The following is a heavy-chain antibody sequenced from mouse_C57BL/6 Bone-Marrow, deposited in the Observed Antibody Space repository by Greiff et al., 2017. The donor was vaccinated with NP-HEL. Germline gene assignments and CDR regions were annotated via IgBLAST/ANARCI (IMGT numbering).Heavy chain of an antibody. CDR1: GYTFTDYY. CDR2: INPNNGGT. D-gene: IGHD1-1*01. V-gene: IGHV1-26*01. J-gene: IGHJ2*01. Sequence: VQLQQSGPELVKPGASVKISCKASGYTFTDYYMNWVKQSHGKSLEWIGDINPNNGGTSYNQKFKGKATLTVDKSSSTAYMELRSLTSEDSAVYYCARRSTVKYFDYWGQGTTLTVSS. CDR3: ARRSTVKYFDY.